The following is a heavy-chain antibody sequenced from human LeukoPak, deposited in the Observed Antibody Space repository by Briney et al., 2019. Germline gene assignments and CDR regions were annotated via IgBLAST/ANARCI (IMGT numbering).Heavy chain of an antibody. CDR2: INSDGSEG. V-gene: IGHV3-7*01. J-gene: IGHJ4*02. CDR1: GFTFSGFW. D-gene: IGHD4-17*01. Sequence: GGSLRLPCAVSGFTFSGFWMSESRQAPGKGLEWVASINSDGSEGYYADVVKGRSTISRDNSENTLYLQMNSLRAEDTAVYYCAKDMNTVTTTFDYWGQGTLVTVSS. CDR3: AKDMNTVTTTFDY.